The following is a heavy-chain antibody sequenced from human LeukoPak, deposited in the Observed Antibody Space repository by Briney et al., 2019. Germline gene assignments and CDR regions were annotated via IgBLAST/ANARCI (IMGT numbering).Heavy chain of an antibody. CDR2: ITANGGYT. V-gene: IGHV3-23*01. CDR1: AFSFSKFA. CDR3: AKDPNGDYIGAFDF. D-gene: IGHD4-17*01. Sequence: GGSLRLSCAAPAFSFSKFALIWVRQAPGKGLEWVSAITANGGYTLYADAVKGRFTVSRDNSKNTLYLQINSLRPEDTAMYYCAKDPNGDYIGAFDFWGQGTMVTVSS. J-gene: IGHJ3*01.